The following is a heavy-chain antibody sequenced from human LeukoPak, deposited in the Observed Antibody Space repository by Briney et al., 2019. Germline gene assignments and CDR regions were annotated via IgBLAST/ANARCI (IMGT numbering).Heavy chain of an antibody. CDR1: GFTFSSYS. CDR3: ARESRQYCSGGSCYSIYAFDV. J-gene: IGHJ3*01. Sequence: PGGSLRLSRAASGFTFSSYSMIWVRQAPGRGLEWVSYISGGTSTIYYADSVKGQFTISRDNAQNSLYLQMNSLRAEDTAVYYCARESRQYCSGGSCYSIYAFDVWGQGTMVTVSS. CDR2: ISGGTSTI. V-gene: IGHV3-48*01. D-gene: IGHD2-15*01.